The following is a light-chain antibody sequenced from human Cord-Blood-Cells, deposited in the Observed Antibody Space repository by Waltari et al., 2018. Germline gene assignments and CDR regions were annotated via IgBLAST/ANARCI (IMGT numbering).Light chain of an antibody. CDR1: SSIVGGYNL. CDR3: CSYAGSSTWV. Sequence: SALPQPPPGPGSPGRWITFSCTGTSSIVGGYNLFSWYQQHPGKAPKLMIYEGSKRPSGVSNRFSGSKSGNTASLTISGLQAEDEADYYCCSYAGSSTWVFGGGTKLTVL. V-gene: IGLV2-23*01. J-gene: IGLJ3*02. CDR2: EGS.